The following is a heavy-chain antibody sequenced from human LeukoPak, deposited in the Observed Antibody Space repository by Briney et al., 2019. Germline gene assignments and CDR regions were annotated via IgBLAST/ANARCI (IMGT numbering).Heavy chain of an antibody. V-gene: IGHV4-59*01. J-gene: IGHJ3*02. Sequence: SETLSLTCTVSGGSISSYYWSWIRQPPGKGLEWIGYIYYSGSTNYNPSLKSRVTISVDTSKNQFSLKLSSVTAADTAVYYCARGLENGRGYLRSWYFAFDIWGQGTMVTVSS. D-gene: IGHD6-13*01. CDR3: ARGLENGRGYLRSWYFAFDI. CDR2: IYYSGST. CDR1: GGSISSYY.